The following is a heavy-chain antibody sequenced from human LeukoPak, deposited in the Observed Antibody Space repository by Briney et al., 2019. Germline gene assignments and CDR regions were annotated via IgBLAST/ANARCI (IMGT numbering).Heavy chain of an antibody. CDR1: GYTFTSYY. CDR3: ARDLGHYDYVWGSYRPAYFDY. J-gene: IGHJ4*02. D-gene: IGHD3-16*02. Sequence: ASVKVSCKASGYTFTSYYMHWVRQAPGQGLEWMGIINPSGGSTSYAQKFQGRVTMTRDTSTSTVYMELCSLRSEDTAVYYCARDLGHYDYVWGSYRPAYFDYWGQGTLVTVSS. CDR2: INPSGGST. V-gene: IGHV1-46*01.